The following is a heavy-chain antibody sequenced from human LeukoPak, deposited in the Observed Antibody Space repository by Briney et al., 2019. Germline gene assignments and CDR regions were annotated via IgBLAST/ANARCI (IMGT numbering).Heavy chain of an antibody. D-gene: IGHD3-10*01. CDR2: IYYSGTT. V-gene: IGHV4-59*01. Sequence: PSETLSLTCTVSGGSISTYYWSWIRQPPGKGLKWIGYIYYSGTTNYNPSLKSRVTISIDTSKNQFSLKLSSVTAADTAVFYCARGGDYYGSGTYYAFDPWGQGTLVTVSS. J-gene: IGHJ5*02. CDR3: ARGGDYYGSGTYYAFDP. CDR1: GGSISTYY.